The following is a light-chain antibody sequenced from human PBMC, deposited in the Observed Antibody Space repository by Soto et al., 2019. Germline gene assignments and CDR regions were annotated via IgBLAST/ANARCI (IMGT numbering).Light chain of an antibody. Sequence: EIVLTQSPGTLSLSPGERATISCGARQSISSNYLAWYQQKPGQAPRLLIYGASSRATGIPDRFSGSGSGTDFNLTISRLEPEDFAVYYCQHYGSSLSITFGQGTRLEI. CDR3: QHYGSSLSIT. CDR2: GAS. CDR1: QSISSNY. V-gene: IGKV3-20*01. J-gene: IGKJ5*01.